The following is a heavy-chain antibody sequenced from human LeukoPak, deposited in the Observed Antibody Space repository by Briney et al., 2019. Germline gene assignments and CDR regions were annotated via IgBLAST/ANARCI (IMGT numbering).Heavy chain of an antibody. V-gene: IGHV1-2*02. J-gene: IGHJ4*02. D-gene: IGHD2-21*02. CDR2: INPNSGGT. CDR3: AVRGWAYCGGDCYSFGDY. CDR1: GYTFTGYY. Sequence: ASVKVSCKASGYTFTGYYKHWVRQAPGQGLEWMGWINPNSGGTNYAQKFQGRVTMTRDTSISTAYMELSRLRSDDTAVYYCAVRGWAYCGGDCYSFGDYWGQGTLVTVSS.